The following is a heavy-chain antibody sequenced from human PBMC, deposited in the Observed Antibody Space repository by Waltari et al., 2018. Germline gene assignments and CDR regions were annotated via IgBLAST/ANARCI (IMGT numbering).Heavy chain of an antibody. Sequence: QLQLQESGPGLVKPSETLSLMCTVSGGSITSSSFHWTWIRQPPGKGLEWIGSVYYIGSAFYNPSLKSRLTISSDTSGNQFSLQVRSVTAADTAVYYCARLASPEGLDVWGQGTTVTVSS. J-gene: IGHJ6*02. CDR2: VYYIGSA. CDR3: ARLASPEGLDV. V-gene: IGHV4-39*01. CDR1: GGSITSSSFH.